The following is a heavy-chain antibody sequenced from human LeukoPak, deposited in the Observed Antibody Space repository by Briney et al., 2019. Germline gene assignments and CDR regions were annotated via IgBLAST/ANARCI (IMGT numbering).Heavy chain of an antibody. V-gene: IGHV3-7*01. CDR1: GFTFNNYW. J-gene: IGHJ4*02. CDR3: ARGLHSRLYDSSVYYPY. Sequence: GGSLRLSCAVSGFTFNNYWMSWVRQAPGKGLEWVANIKQDGSEKYYVDSVKGGFTISRDNAKNSVYLQMNSLRAEDTAIYYCARGLHSRLYDSSVYYPYWGQGTLVAVSS. CDR2: IKQDGSEK. D-gene: IGHD3-22*01.